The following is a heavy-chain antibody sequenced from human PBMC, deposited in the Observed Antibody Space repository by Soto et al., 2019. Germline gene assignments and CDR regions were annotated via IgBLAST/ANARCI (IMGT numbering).Heavy chain of an antibody. D-gene: IGHD2-2*01. J-gene: IGHJ6*02. CDR3: TTEGGTSSPYYYYYGMDV. CDR2: IKSKTDGGTT. V-gene: IGHV3-15*07. Sequence: GGSLRLSCAAAGFTFRDAGMHWVRQAPGKGLEWVGRIKSKTDGGTTDYAAHVIGRFTISRDDSKNTLYLQMNSLKTEDTAVYYCTTEGGTSSPYYYYYGMDVWGQGTTVTVSS. CDR1: GFTFRDAG.